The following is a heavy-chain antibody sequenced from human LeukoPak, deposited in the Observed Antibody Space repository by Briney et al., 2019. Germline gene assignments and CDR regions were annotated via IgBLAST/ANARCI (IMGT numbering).Heavy chain of an antibody. CDR3: ARPYYYGSGSSSQREYYFDY. D-gene: IGHD3-10*01. CDR2: IYPGDSGT. J-gene: IGHJ4*02. CDR1: GYSFTSYW. Sequence: GESLKISCKGSGYSFTSYWIGWVRQMPGKGLEWMGIIYPGDSGTRYSPSFQGQVTISADKSISTAYLQWSSLKASDTAMYYCARPYYYGSGSSSQREYYFDYWGQGTLVTVSS. V-gene: IGHV5-51*01.